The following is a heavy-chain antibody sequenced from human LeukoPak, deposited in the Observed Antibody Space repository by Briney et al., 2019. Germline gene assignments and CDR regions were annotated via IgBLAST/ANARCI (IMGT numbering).Heavy chain of an antibody. Sequence: GASVKVSCKASGYTFTGYYMHWVRQAPGQGLEWMGWINPNSGGTNYAQKFQGRVTMTRDTSISTAYMELSRLRSDDTAVYYCAGENYYGSGGLRPGAFDIWGQGTMVTVSS. J-gene: IGHJ3*02. CDR3: AGENYYGSGGLRPGAFDI. CDR2: INPNSGGT. CDR1: GYTFTGYY. D-gene: IGHD3-10*01. V-gene: IGHV1-2*02.